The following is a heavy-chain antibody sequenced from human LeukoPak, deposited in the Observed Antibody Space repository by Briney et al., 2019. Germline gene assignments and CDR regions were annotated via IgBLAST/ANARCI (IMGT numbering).Heavy chain of an antibody. CDR2: ISAYNGNT. CDR1: GYTFTSYG. J-gene: IGHJ4*02. V-gene: IGHV1-18*01. D-gene: IGHD2-2*01. CDR3: ARGPPRVVPAAKFYFDY. Sequence: GASVKVPCKASGYTFTSYGISWVRQAPGQGLEWMGWISAYNGNTNYAQKLQGRVTMTTDTSTSTAYMELRSLRSDDTAVYYCARGPPRVVPAAKFYFDYWGQGTLVTVSS.